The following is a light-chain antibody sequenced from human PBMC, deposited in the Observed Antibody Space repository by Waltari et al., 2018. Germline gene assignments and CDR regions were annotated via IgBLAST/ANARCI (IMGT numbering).Light chain of an antibody. CDR2: DVS. V-gene: IGLV2-14*03. CDR1: SSDVGGYNY. CDR3: SSYTSSSTRV. Sequence: QSALTQPASVSGSPGQSITISCTGTSSDVGGYNYVSWYQQHPGKAPKLMIFDVSNRPSGGSISFAGSKSGNTASLTISGLQAEDEADYYCSSYTSSSTRVFGGGTKLTVL. J-gene: IGLJ2*01.